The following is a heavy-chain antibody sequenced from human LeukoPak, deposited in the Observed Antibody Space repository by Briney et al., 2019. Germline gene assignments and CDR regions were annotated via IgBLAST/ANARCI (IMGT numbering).Heavy chain of an antibody. CDR2: INSDGSTT. D-gene: IGHD2-2*01. V-gene: IGHV3-74*01. CDR3: ARLLECTSTSCYEGWFDP. Sequence: GGSLRLSCAASGFTFISYWMHWVRQAPGKGLVWVSRINSDGSTTSYAASVKGRFTISRDTAKNTLYLQMNSLRAEDTAVYYCARLLECTSTSCYEGWFDPWGQGTLVTVSS. J-gene: IGHJ5*02. CDR1: GFTFISYW.